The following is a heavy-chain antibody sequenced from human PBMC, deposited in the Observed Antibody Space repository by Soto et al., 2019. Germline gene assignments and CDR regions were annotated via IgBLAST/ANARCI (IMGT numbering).Heavy chain of an antibody. D-gene: IGHD3-10*01. CDR1: GFTFSSYS. J-gene: IGHJ6*03. CDR2: ISSSSSYI. CDR3: ARRELWFGEFPGAYYYYYMDV. V-gene: IGHV3-21*01. Sequence: GGSLRLSCAASGFTFSSYSMNWVRQAPGKGLEWVSSISSSSSYIYYADSVKGRFTISRDNAKNSLYLQMNSLRAEDTAVYYCARRELWFGEFPGAYYYYYMDVWGKGTTVTVSS.